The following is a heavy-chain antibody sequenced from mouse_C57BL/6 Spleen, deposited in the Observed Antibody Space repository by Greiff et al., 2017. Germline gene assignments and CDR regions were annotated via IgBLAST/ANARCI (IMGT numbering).Heavy chain of an antibody. CDR3: ASTVVESSFAY. D-gene: IGHD1-1*01. CDR1: GYSFTGYY. CDR2: INPSTGGT. V-gene: IGHV1-42*01. J-gene: IGHJ3*01. Sequence: EVQLQQSGPELVKPGASVKISCKASGYSFTGYYMNWVKQSPEKSLEWIGEINPSTGGTTYNQKFKAKATLTVDKSSSTAYMQLKSLTSEDSAVYYCASTVVESSFAYWGQGTLVTVSA.